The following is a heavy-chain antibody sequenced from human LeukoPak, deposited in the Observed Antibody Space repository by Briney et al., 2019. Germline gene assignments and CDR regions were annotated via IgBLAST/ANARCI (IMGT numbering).Heavy chain of an antibody. D-gene: IGHD3-22*01. V-gene: IGHV1-18*01. J-gene: IGHJ4*02. CDR1: GYTFTSYG. CDR3: ARVDYYDSRFDY. Sequence: ASVKVSCKASGYTFTSYGISWVRQAPGQGLEWMGWISAYNGNTNYAQKLQGRVTMTTDTSTSTAYTELRSLRSDDTAVYYCARVDYYDSRFDYWGQGTLVTVSS. CDR2: ISAYNGNT.